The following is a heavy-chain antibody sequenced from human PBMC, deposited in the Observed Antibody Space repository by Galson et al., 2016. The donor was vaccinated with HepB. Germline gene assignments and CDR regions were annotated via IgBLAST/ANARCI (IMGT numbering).Heavy chain of an antibody. Sequence: SLRLSCAASGFTFSDSAMHWVRQASGKGLEWVGRIRSKADNSAAAYAASVKGRFTISRDDSENTAYLQMNSLKIEDTAVYYCTRGYCAGTSCYPQFDPWGQGTPVTVAS. D-gene: IGHD2-2*01. J-gene: IGHJ5*02. CDR1: GFTFSDSA. CDR3: TRGYCAGTSCYPQFDP. V-gene: IGHV3-73*01. CDR2: IRSKADNSAA.